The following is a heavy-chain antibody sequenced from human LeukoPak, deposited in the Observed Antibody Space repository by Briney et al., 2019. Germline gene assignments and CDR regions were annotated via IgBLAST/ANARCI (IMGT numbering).Heavy chain of an antibody. Sequence: ASVKVSCNASGYTFTSYGITWVRQAPGQGLEWMGWMSGNNGNTNYAPKFQGRVAMTTDTATSTAYMELRSLKSDDMAVYYCARITMGANYFDYWGRGTLVTVFS. D-gene: IGHD1-26*01. V-gene: IGHV1-18*03. CDR1: GYTFTSYG. CDR3: ARITMGANYFDY. J-gene: IGHJ4*02. CDR2: MSGNNGNT.